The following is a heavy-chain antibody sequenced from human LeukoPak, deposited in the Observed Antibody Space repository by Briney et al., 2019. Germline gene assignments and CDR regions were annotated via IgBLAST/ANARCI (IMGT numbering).Heavy chain of an antibody. CDR1: GGSFSGYY. J-gene: IGHJ4*02. D-gene: IGHD6-13*01. CDR3: ARGSSSWYSVDY. V-gene: IGHV4-34*01. Sequence: SETLSLTCAVYGGSFSGYYWSWIRQPPGKGLEWIGEINHSGSTNYNPSLKSRVTISVDTSKNQFSLKLSSVTAADTAAYYCARGSSSWYSVDYWGQGTLVTVSS. CDR2: INHSGST.